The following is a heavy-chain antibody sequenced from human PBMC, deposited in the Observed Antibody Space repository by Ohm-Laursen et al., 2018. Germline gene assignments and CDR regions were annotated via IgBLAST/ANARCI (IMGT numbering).Heavy chain of an antibody. J-gene: IGHJ4*02. CDR1: GGTFSSYA. CDR3: ATLGYYSNENDY. Sequence: AASVKVSCKASGGTFSSYAISWVRQAPGQGLEWMGRIIPILGIANYAQKFQGRVTITADKSTSTAYMELSSLRSEDTAVYYCATLGYYSNENDYWGQGTLVTVSS. V-gene: IGHV1-69*04. D-gene: IGHD4-11*01. CDR2: IIPILGIA.